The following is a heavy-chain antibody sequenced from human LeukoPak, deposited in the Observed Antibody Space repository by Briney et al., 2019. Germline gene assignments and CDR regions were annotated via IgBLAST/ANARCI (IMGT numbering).Heavy chain of an antibody. J-gene: IGHJ4*02. CDR3: ASQNSGYAYYFDY. D-gene: IGHD5-12*01. CDR2: IYYSGST. CDR1: GGSISSNY. Sequence: SETLSLTCTVSGGSISSNYWSWIRQPPGKGLEWIGYIYYSGSTNYNPSLKSRVTISVDTSKNQSSLKLSSVTAADTAVYYCASQNSGYAYYFDYWGQGTLVTVSS. V-gene: IGHV4-59*01.